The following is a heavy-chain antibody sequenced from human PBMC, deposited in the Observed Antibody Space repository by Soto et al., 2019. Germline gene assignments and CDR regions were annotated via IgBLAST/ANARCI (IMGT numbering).Heavy chain of an antibody. CDR1: GDSISTNY. CDR2: VQASGDT. V-gene: IGHV4-4*07. CDR3: AKGAGPPWFDP. Sequence: VQLQESGPGLVKPSETLSLTCTVSGDSISTNYWWSWIRQPAGKGLEWIGRVQASGDTTYNPSLKSRVTVSLDTSKNQFSLKVRSVTAADTAVYYCAKGAGPPWFDPWGQGTLVTVSS. J-gene: IGHJ5*02.